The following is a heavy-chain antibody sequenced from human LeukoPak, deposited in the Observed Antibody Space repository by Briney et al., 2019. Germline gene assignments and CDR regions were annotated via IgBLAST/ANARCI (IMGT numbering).Heavy chain of an antibody. V-gene: IGHV3-23*01. J-gene: IGHJ4*02. Sequence: GGSLRLSCAASGFTFSSSAMSWVRQAPGKGLEWVSTISGSGDTTYYADSVKGRFTISRDNSKNTVYLQMNSLRAEDTAVYHCAKSGARYCRGGNCNSALYFDYWGQGTLVTVSS. CDR2: ISGSGDTT. D-gene: IGHD2-15*01. CDR1: GFTFSSSA. CDR3: AKSGARYCRGGNCNSALYFDY.